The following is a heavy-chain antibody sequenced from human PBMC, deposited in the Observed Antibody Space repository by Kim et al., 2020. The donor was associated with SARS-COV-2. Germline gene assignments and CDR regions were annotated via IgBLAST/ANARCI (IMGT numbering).Heavy chain of an antibody. CDR1: GYTFSSHG. Sequence: ASVKVSCKASGYTFSSHGINWVRQAPGQGLEWMGWIDPNTRKPTYAQGFTGQFVFSLDTSVSTAYLQINNLKAEDTAVYYCAKGARTGYYDFWGQGTLVTVSS. CDR2: IDPNTRKP. V-gene: IGHV7-4-1*02. D-gene: IGHD3-9*01. CDR3: AKGARTGYYDF. J-gene: IGHJ4*02.